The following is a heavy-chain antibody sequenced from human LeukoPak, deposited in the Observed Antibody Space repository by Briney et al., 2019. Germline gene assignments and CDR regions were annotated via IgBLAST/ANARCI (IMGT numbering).Heavy chain of an antibody. CDR1: GDSISSGGYH. Sequence: SQTLSLTCTVSGDSISSGGYHWTWIRQHPGKGLERLGYISYSGSTYYNPSLKSRVNISMDTSKNQFSLSLTSVTAADTAVYYCARDYGDYFRWFDPWGQGTLVTVSS. J-gene: IGHJ5*02. D-gene: IGHD4-17*01. CDR2: ISYSGST. V-gene: IGHV4-31*03. CDR3: ARDYGDYFRWFDP.